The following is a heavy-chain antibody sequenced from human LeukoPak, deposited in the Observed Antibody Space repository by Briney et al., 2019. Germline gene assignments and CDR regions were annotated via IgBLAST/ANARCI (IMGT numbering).Heavy chain of an antibody. J-gene: IGHJ4*02. CDR2: INPNNGGT. Sequence: GASVKVSCKASGYTFTDYYVHWVRQAPGQGLEWMGWINPNNGGTDYAQKFQGRVTMTRDTSISTAYMELSRLRSDDTAVYYCARDMGDTSSSGYWGQGTLLTVSS. CDR3: ARDMGDTSSSGY. D-gene: IGHD6-6*01. V-gene: IGHV1-2*02. CDR1: GYTFTDYY.